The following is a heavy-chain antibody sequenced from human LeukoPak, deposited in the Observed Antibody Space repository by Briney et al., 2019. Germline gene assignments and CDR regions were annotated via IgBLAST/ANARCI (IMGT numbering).Heavy chain of an antibody. CDR3: ARDFIGFWSGFDY. V-gene: IGHV1-2*02. CDR1: GYRFHGYY. Sequence: GASVKVSCKASGYRFHGYYMHWVRQAPAQGLEWMGWIKPNSGGTNYAQKFQGRVTMTRDTSISTAYMELRRLKSDDTAVYYCARDFIGFWSGFDYWGQGTLVTVSS. J-gene: IGHJ4*02. CDR2: IKPNSGGT. D-gene: IGHD3-3*01.